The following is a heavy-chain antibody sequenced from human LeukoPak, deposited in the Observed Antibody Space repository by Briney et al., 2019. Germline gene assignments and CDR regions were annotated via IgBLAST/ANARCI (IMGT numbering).Heavy chain of an antibody. Sequence: PGGSLRLSCAASGFTFSSYSMNWVRQAPGKGLEWVSSISSSSSYIYYADSVKGRFTISRDSAKNSLFLQMNSLRAEDTAVYCCARVLGRYYDSLDYWGQGTLVTVSS. CDR3: ARVLGRYYDSLDY. CDR2: ISSSSSYI. J-gene: IGHJ4*02. CDR1: GFTFSSYS. D-gene: IGHD1-26*01. V-gene: IGHV3-21*01.